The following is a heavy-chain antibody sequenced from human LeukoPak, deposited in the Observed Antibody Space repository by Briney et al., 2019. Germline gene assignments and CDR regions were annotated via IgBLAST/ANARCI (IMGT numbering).Heavy chain of an antibody. CDR2: ISGSGGST. D-gene: IGHD2-15*01. Sequence: PGGSLRLSCAASGFTFSSYAMSWVRQAPGKGLEWVSAISGSGGSTFHADSVKGRLTISRDNSKNTLYLQMNSLRAEDTAIYYCAKASSALGYCSGGSCYSVDYWGQGTLVTVSS. J-gene: IGHJ4*02. V-gene: IGHV3-23*01. CDR3: AKASSALGYCSGGSCYSVDY. CDR1: GFTFSSYA.